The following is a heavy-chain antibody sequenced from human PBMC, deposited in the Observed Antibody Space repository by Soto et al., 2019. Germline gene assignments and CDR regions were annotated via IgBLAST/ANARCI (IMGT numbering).Heavy chain of an antibody. CDR1: GFTFSSYA. Sequence: QVQLVESGGGVVQPGRSLRLSCAASGFTFSSYAMHWVRQAPGKGLEWVAVISYDGSNKYYADSVKGRFTISRDNSKNTLYLQMNSLRAEDTAVYYCARVGGYYFDYYYYGMDVWGQGTTVTVSS. J-gene: IGHJ6*02. D-gene: IGHD3-22*01. CDR3: ARVGGYYFDYYYYGMDV. V-gene: IGHV3-30-3*01. CDR2: ISYDGSNK.